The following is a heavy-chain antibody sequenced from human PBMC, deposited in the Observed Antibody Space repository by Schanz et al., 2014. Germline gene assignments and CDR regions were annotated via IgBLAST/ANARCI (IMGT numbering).Heavy chain of an antibody. J-gene: IGHJ4*02. CDR2: ITAYNGDT. Sequence: QVQLVQSGAEVKKPGASVKVSCKASGYTFTSDSMHWVRQAPGQGLEWMGWITAYNGDTNYAQKLQGRVTMTADTSTTTAYMELSGLRSEDTAVYYCARDRLECGAECYSVEVFEIWGQGTLVIVSS. V-gene: IGHV1-18*04. D-gene: IGHD2-21*01. CDR1: GYTFTSDS. CDR3: ARDRLECGAECYSVEVFEI.